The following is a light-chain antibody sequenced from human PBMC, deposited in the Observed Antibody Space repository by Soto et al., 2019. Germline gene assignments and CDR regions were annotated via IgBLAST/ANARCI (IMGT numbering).Light chain of an antibody. Sequence: QSALPQPPSASGTPGQRVTISCSGGSSNIGTNAVNWYQQLPGTAPKLLIYNNNQRPSGVPDRFSGSKSGTSASLAISGLQSEDEADYYCAAWDDSLNGYGFGTGTKVTVL. CDR1: SSNIGTNA. J-gene: IGLJ1*01. CDR3: AAWDDSLNGYG. CDR2: NNN. V-gene: IGLV1-44*01.